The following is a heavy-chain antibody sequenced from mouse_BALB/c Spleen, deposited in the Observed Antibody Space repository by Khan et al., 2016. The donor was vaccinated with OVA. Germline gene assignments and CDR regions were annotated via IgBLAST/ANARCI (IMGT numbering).Heavy chain of an antibody. CDR2: INPSTGYN. CDR1: GYTFTSYW. V-gene: IGHV1-7*01. CDR3: ARGGYGSFAY. Sequence: QVQLQQSGAELAKPGASVKMSCKASGYTFTSYWMHWVKQRPGQGLEWIGYINPSTGYNEYNQKFKDKATLTADKSSSTAYMQLGSLTSEDSAVYYCARGGYGSFAYWGQGTLVTVSA. J-gene: IGHJ3*01. D-gene: IGHD2-2*01.